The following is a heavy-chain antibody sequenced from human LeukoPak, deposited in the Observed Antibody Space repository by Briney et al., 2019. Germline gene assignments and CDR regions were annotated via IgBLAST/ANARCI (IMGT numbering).Heavy chain of an antibody. J-gene: IGHJ4*02. Sequence: PSETLSLTCAVYGGSFSGYYWSWIRQPPGKGLEWIGEINHSGSTNYNPSLKSRVTISVDTSKNQFSLKLSSVTAADTAVYYCARGHEGATPPREYYFDYWGQGTLVTVSS. V-gene: IGHV4-34*01. CDR1: GGSFSGYY. CDR3: ARGHEGATPPREYYFDY. CDR2: INHSGST. D-gene: IGHD1-26*01.